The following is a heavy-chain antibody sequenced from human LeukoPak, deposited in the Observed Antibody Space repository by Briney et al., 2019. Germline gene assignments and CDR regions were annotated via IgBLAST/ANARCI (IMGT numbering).Heavy chain of an antibody. Sequence: GGSLRLSCAASGFTFDDYAMHWVRQAPGKGLEWVSGISWNSGSIGYADSVKGRFTISRDNAKNSLYLQMNSLRAEDTALYYCAKHIGAQWLGRTLFDYWGQGTLVTVSS. CDR2: ISWNSGSI. V-gene: IGHV3-9*01. D-gene: IGHD6-19*01. CDR1: GFTFDDYA. CDR3: AKHIGAQWLGRTLFDY. J-gene: IGHJ4*02.